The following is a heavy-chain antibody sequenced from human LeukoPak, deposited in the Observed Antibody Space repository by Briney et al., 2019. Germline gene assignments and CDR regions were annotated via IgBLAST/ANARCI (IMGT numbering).Heavy chain of an antibody. CDR1: GGSISSYY. CDR2: IYYSGST. CDR3: ARDPSIVDAFDI. Sequence: PSETLSLTCTVSGGSISSYYWSWIRQPPGKGLEWIGYIYYSGSTNYNPSLKSRVTISVATSKNQFSLKLSSVTAADTAVYYCARDPSIVDAFDIWGQGTMVTVSS. V-gene: IGHV4-59*01. D-gene: IGHD1-26*01. J-gene: IGHJ3*02.